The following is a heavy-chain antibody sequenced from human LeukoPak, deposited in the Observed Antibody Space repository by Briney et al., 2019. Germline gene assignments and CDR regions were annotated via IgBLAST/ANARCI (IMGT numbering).Heavy chain of an antibody. CDR2: IIPIFGTA. Sequence: SVKVSCKASGGTFSSYAISWVRQAPGQGLEWMGGIIPIFGTANYAQKFQGRVTITADESTSTAYMELSSLRSEDTAVYYCARGPGAAAGGYYYMDVWGKGATVTVSS. V-gene: IGHV1-69*01. J-gene: IGHJ6*03. D-gene: IGHD6-13*01. CDR1: GGTFSSYA. CDR3: ARGPGAAAGGYYYMDV.